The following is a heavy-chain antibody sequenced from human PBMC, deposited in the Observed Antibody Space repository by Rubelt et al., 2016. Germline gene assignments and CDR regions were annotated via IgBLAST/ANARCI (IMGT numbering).Heavy chain of an antibody. V-gene: IGHV2-5*02. CDR3: AHRKYGWFDP. CDR2: IYWDDDK. D-gene: IGHD4-17*01. Sequence: QITLKESGPTLVKPTQTLTLTCTFSGFSLSTSGVAVGWIRQPPGKALEWLALIYWDDDKRYSPSLKSRLTVTKATSKNQVVLTMTNMDPVDTDTDDCAHRKYGWFDPWCQGIPVTVSS. J-gene: IGHJ5*02. CDR1: GFSLSTSGVA.